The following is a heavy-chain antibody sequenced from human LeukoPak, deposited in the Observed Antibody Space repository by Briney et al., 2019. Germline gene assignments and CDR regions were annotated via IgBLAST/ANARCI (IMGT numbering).Heavy chain of an antibody. CDR2: ISSSGSSI. Sequence: GGSPRLSCAASGFTFSDYYMSWIRQAPGKGLEWVSYISSSGSSIYYADSVKGRFTISRDNAKNSLYLQMNSLRAEDTAVYYCARDPPPAGIDYWGQGTLVTVSS. V-gene: IGHV3-11*01. J-gene: IGHJ4*02. D-gene: IGHD2-2*01. CDR3: ARDPPPAGIDY. CDR1: GFTFSDYY.